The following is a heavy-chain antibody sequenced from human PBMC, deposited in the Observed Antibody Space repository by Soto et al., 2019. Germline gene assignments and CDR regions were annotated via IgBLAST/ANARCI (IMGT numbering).Heavy chain of an antibody. CDR2: IDSSSSYI. D-gene: IGHD1-20*01. CDR3: ATISGTTRWDDY. Sequence: GGSLRLSCAASGFTFSSCSMNWVRQAPGKGLEWVSSIDSSSSYIHYADSVKGRFTISRDNAKNSLYLQMNSLRAEDTAVYYCATISGTTRWDDYWGQGTLVTVSS. V-gene: IGHV3-21*01. J-gene: IGHJ4*02. CDR1: GFTFSSCS.